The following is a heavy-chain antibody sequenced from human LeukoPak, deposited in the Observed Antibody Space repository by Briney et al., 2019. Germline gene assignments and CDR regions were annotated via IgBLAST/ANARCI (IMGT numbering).Heavy chain of an antibody. D-gene: IGHD5-24*01. Sequence: ASVKVSCKASGYTFTNYYIHWVRQAPGQGLEWMGLINPGGDNTDYAQNFQGRVTMTRDTSTSTVYMGLSSLRFEDTAVYYCARVRDGYNDAYDIWGQGTMVVVPS. CDR1: GYTFTNYY. CDR2: INPGGDNT. CDR3: ARVRDGYNDAYDI. V-gene: IGHV1-46*01. J-gene: IGHJ3*02.